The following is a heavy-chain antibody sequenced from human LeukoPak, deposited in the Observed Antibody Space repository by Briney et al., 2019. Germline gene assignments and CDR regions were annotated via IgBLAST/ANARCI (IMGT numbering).Heavy chain of an antibody. D-gene: IGHD6-13*01. CDR1: GFTFDDYA. CDR2: ISWNSGSI. Sequence: GRSLRLSCAASGFTFDDYAMHWVRQAPGKGLEWVSGISWNSGSIGYADSVKGRFTISRDNAKNSLYLQMNSLRAEDTALYYCAKDMGSSWFRFSFDYWGQGTLVTVSS. V-gene: IGHV3-9*01. CDR3: AKDMGSSWFRFSFDY. J-gene: IGHJ4*02.